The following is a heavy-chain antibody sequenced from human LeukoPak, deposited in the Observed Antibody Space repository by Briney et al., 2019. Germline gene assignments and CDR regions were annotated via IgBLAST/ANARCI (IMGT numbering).Heavy chain of an antibody. V-gene: IGHV3-73*01. J-gene: IGHJ2*01. D-gene: IGHD2-21*02. CDR1: GFNFSDSA. Sequence: GGSLRLSCAASGFNFSDSAMHWVRQASGKGLEWVGRIRSKTNGFATVFAASVKGRFIISRDDSKNTAYLQMNSLKSEDTAVYYCTRLVLGGDHPRHYFDVWGRGTLVTVSS. CDR2: IRSKTNGFAT. CDR3: TRLVLGGDHPRHYFDV.